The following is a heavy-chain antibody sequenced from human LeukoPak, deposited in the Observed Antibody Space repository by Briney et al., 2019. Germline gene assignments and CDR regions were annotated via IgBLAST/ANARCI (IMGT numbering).Heavy chain of an antibody. CDR2: IIPIFGTA. D-gene: IGHD2-15*01. CDR1: GYTFTSYG. J-gene: IGHJ6*04. Sequence: ASVKVSCKASGYTFTSYGISWVRQAPGQGLEWMGGIIPIFGTANYAQKFQGRVTITADESTSTAYMELSSLRSEDTAVYYCARNEVYCSGGSCYPEAHYYYGMDVWGKGTTVTVSS. CDR3: ARNEVYCSGGSCYPEAHYYYGMDV. V-gene: IGHV1-69*13.